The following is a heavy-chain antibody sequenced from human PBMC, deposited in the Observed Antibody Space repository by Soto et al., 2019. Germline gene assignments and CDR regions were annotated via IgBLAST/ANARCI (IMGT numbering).Heavy chain of an antibody. CDR3: ATYSSGPYYFDY. CDR1: GFTFSSYA. V-gene: IGHV3-23*01. Sequence: GGSLRLSCAASGFTFSSYAMSWVRQTPGKGLEWVSAISGSGGSTYYADSVKGRFTISRDNSKNTLYLQMNSLRAEDTAVYYCATYSSGPYYFDYWGQGTLVTVSS. D-gene: IGHD6-19*01. CDR2: ISGSGGST. J-gene: IGHJ4*02.